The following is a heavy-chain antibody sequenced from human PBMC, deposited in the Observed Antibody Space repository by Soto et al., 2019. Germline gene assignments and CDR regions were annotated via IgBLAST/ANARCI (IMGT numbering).Heavy chain of an antibody. CDR2: IKQDGSEK. CDR1: GFTFSSYW. V-gene: IGHV3-7*01. J-gene: IGHJ4*02. Sequence: DVQLVESGGGLVQPGGSLRLSCAASGFTFSSYWMSWVRQAPGKGLEWVANIKQDGSEKYYVDSVKGRFTISRDNAKNSLYVRMNSLRAADTAVYYCARGYDSSGYRLGDWGQGTLVAVSS. D-gene: IGHD3-22*01. CDR3: ARGYDSSGYRLGD.